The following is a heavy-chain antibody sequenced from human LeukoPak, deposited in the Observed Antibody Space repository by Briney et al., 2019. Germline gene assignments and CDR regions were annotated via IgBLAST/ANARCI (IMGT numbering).Heavy chain of an antibody. CDR1: GFTVSSNY. D-gene: IGHD6-19*01. J-gene: IGHJ4*02. CDR3: AKGPIGLAGKFDF. CDR2: ISYDGLTT. V-gene: IGHV3-23*01. Sequence: EPGGSLRLSCAASGFTVSSNYMSWVRQAPGKGLEWVSAISYDGLTTYYADSVRGRFTISRDNSRNTLYLQMSSLRAEDTAVYYCAKGPIGLAGKFDFWGQGTLATVSS.